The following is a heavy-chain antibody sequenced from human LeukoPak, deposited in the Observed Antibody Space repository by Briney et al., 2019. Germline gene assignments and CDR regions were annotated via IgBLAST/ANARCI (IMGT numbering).Heavy chain of an antibody. D-gene: IGHD2-21*02. J-gene: IGHJ4*02. CDR3: ARHGGAYCGGDCYRTFDY. CDR2: INPSGGST. V-gene: IGHV1-46*01. Sequence: GASVKVSCKASGYTSTSYYMHWVRQAPGQGLEWMGIINPSGGSTSYAQKFQGRVTMTRDTSTSTVYMELRSLRSDDTAVYYCARHGGAYCGGDCYRTFDYWGQGTLVTVSS. CDR1: GYTSTSYY.